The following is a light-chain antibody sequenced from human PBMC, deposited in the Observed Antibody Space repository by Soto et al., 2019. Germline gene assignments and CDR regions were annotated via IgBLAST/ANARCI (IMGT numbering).Light chain of an antibody. J-gene: IGKJ5*01. CDR2: GVS. Sequence: EIVLTQSPGTLSLSPGQRATISCRASQRLSASDIAWYQQKPGQAPKFLIYGVSSRATGIPDRFSGSGSGTDFTLTISRLEPEDFAVYHCQQYGSSPLITFGQGTRLEIK. CDR1: QRLSASD. V-gene: IGKV3-20*01. CDR3: QQYGSSPLIT.